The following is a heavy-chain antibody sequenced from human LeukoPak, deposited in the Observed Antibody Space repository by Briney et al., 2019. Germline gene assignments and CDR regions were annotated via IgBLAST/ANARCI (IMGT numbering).Heavy chain of an antibody. D-gene: IGHD3-22*01. CDR2: ISCYNGDT. Sequence: GASVKVSCKASGYTFTHHGISWVRQAPGQGLERMGWISCYNGDTMYAQNVQGRVTMTTDTSTRTAYIELRSLSSDDTAMYYCARDPSNSSGYHAHFDPWGQGTLVTVSS. CDR3: ARDPSNSSGYHAHFDP. V-gene: IGHV1-18*04. CDR1: GYTFTHHG. J-gene: IGHJ5*02.